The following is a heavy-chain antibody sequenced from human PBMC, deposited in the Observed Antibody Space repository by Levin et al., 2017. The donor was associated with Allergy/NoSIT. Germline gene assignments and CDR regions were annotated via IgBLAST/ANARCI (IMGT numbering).Heavy chain of an antibody. CDR2: ISYDGGSE. Sequence: GESLKIFCAASGFTFSSYAMDWVRLAPGKGLEWVALISYDGGSEYYADSVKGRFTISRDNSKNTLYLEMNNLSPGDTAMYFCARAMDHESVWVSYGTYRYYDFAMDVWGQGTTVTVSS. V-gene: IGHV3-30-3*01. CDR1: GFTFSSYA. CDR3: ARAMDHESVWVSYGTYRYYDFAMDV. D-gene: IGHD3-16*01. J-gene: IGHJ6*02.